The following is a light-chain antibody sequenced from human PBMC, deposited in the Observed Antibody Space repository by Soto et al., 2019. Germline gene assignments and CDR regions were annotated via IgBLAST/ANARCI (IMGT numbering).Light chain of an antibody. Sequence: QSALTQPPSASGSPGQSVTISCTGTSSDVGGYNYVSWYQQHPGKAPKLMIYEVSKRPSGVPDRFSGSKSGNTASLTVSGLQDEDEYYYYCSLYAGSNTVVFGGGTKLTVL. CDR1: SSDVGGYNY. CDR2: EVS. V-gene: IGLV2-8*01. J-gene: IGLJ2*01. CDR3: SLYAGSNTVV.